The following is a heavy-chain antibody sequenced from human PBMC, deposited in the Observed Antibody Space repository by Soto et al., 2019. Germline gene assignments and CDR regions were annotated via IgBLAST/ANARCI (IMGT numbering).Heavy chain of an antibody. J-gene: IGHJ6*02. CDR3: ARHVGGRDYYYGIDV. Sequence: PGESLKISCKASGYTFINYWIAWVRQMPWKGLEWMGIIHPGDSDVRYSPSFQGLVTFSADKAINTAYAQWSSLKASDTALYYCARHVGGRDYYYGIDVWGQGTTVTVSS. D-gene: IGHD1-26*01. CDR1: GYTFINYW. CDR2: IHPGDSDV. V-gene: IGHV5-51*01.